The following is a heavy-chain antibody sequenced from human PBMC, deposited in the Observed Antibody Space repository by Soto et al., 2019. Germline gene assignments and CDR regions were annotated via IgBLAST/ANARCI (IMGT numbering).Heavy chain of an antibody. J-gene: IGHJ6*02. Sequence: GGSLRLSCAASGFTFSSYSMNWVRQAPGKGLEWVSSISSSSSYIYYADSVKGRFTISRDNAKNSLYLQMNSLRAEDTAVYYCARELVGPGYSSGWYYYYYGMDVWGQGTTVTVSS. CDR1: GFTFSSYS. CDR2: ISSSSSYI. V-gene: IGHV3-21*01. CDR3: ARELVGPGYSSGWYYYYYGMDV. D-gene: IGHD6-19*01.